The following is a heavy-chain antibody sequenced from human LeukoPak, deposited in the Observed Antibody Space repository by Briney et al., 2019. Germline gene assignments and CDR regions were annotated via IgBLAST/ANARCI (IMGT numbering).Heavy chain of an antibody. D-gene: IGHD1-14*01. CDR1: GFTFMTYS. CDR3: ARGTLFDP. CDR2: ISGSSNDI. Sequence: PGGSLRLSCAASGFTFMTYSMSWVRQAPGKGLEWVSSISGSSNDIHYADSVKGRFTISRDNTKNSLYLQMNSLRAEDTAVYYCARGTLFDPWGQGTLVTVSS. J-gene: IGHJ5*02. V-gene: IGHV3-21*01.